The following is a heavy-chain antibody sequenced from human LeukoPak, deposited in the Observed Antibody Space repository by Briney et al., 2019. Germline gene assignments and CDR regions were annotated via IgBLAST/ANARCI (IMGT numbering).Heavy chain of an antibody. CDR2: ISGSGGST. CDR3: AKAYHDYGGTRVFDY. V-gene: IGHV3-23*01. J-gene: IGHJ4*02. D-gene: IGHD4-23*01. Sequence: LSGGSLRLSCAASGFTFSSYAMSWVRQAPGKGLEWVSAISGSGGSTYYADSVKGRFTISRDNSKNTLYLQMNSLRAEDTAVYYCAKAYHDYGGTRVFDYWGQGTLVTVSS. CDR1: GFTFSSYA.